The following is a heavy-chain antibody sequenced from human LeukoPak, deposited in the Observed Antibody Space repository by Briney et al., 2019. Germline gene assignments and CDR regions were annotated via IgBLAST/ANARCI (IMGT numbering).Heavy chain of an antibody. Sequence: GGSLRLSCAASGFTFSSYSMNWVRQAPGKGLEWVSSISSSSSYIYYADSVKGRFTISRDNAKNSLYLQMNSLRAEDTAVYYCARIVGAGIPGYSSGWYEANYYYMDVRGKGTTVTVSS. CDR1: GFTFSSYS. CDR2: ISSSSSYI. D-gene: IGHD6-19*01. V-gene: IGHV3-21*01. J-gene: IGHJ6*03. CDR3: ARIVGAGIPGYSSGWYEANYYYMDV.